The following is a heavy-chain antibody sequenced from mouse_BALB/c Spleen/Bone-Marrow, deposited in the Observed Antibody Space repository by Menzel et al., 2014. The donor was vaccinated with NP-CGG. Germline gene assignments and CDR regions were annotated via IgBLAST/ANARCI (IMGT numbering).Heavy chain of an antibody. CDR2: IWSGGST. V-gene: IGHV2-2*02. Sequence: VQLQQSGPGLVQPSQSLSITCTVSGFSLTSYGVHWVRQSPGKGLEWLGVIWSGGSTDYNAAFISRLSISKDNSKSQVFFKMNGLQANDTAIYYCARWGYDTGMDYWGQGTSVTVSS. CDR3: ARWGYDTGMDY. J-gene: IGHJ4*01. D-gene: IGHD2-2*01. CDR1: GFSLTSYG.